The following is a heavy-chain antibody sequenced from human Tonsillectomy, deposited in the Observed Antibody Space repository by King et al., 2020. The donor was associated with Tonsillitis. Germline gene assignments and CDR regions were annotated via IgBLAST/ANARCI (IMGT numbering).Heavy chain of an antibody. V-gene: IGHV1-18*01. J-gene: IGHJ4*02. CDR1: GYTFSSYG. Sequence: QLVQSGAEVKKPGASVKVSCKASGYTFSSYGISWVRQAPGQGLEWMGWISGYNGNTKYAQKFQGRATMTTDTSTSTAYMELRSLRSDDTAVYYCAREEYYDRSGGFDYWGQGTLVTVSS. CDR3: AREEYYDRSGGFDY. CDR2: ISGYNGNT. D-gene: IGHD3-22*01.